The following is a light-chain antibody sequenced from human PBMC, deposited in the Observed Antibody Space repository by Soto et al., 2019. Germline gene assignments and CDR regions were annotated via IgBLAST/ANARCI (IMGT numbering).Light chain of an antibody. CDR2: GAS. CDR1: QSVSSSY. CDR3: QQYNNWPRT. V-gene: IGKV3D-15*01. Sequence: EIVMTQSPATLSVSPGERATLSCRASQSVSSSYLAWYQQKPGQAPRLLIYGASSRATGIPDRFSGSASGTEFTLTISSLQSEDFAVYYCQQYNNWPRTFGQGTRLEIK. J-gene: IGKJ5*01.